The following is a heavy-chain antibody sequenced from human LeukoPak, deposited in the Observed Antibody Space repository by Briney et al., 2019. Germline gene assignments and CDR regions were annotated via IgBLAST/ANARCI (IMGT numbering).Heavy chain of an antibody. D-gene: IGHD2-15*01. V-gene: IGHV3-7*01. CDR1: GFTFSNYW. CDR2: IKEDGGEK. J-gene: IGHJ4*02. Sequence: GGSLRLSCAASGFTFSNYWMTWVRQAPGKGLEWVAHIKEDGGEKHYVDPVKGRLTISRDNAKNSLYLQMNSLRAEDTAMYYCVRDRGYCSGGTCYALWDYWGQGTLVTVSS. CDR3: VRDRGYCSGGTCYALWDY.